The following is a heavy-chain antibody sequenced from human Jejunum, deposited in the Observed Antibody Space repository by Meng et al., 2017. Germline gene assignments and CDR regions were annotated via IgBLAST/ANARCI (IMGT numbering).Heavy chain of an antibody. V-gene: IGHV1-3*01. J-gene: IGHJ4*02. CDR1: VSTFTSTG. D-gene: IGHD2-15*01. CDR3: ARSENYSPFDY. CDR2: IIAGNGNT. Sequence: QVRGGQLWGEGEGPGASVKSSSNAVVSTFTSTGIHWLRQAPGQRLEWLGWIIAGNGNTKYSQTFQGRVAITSDTSASTAYMELSSLTSEDTAVYYCARSENYSPFDYWGQGTLVTVSS.